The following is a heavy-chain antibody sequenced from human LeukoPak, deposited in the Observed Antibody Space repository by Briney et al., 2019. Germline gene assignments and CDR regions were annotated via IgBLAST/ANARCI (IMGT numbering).Heavy chain of an antibody. V-gene: IGHV1-24*01. CDR3: ARDHEIAHCGGDCHDAFDI. J-gene: IGHJ3*02. D-gene: IGHD2-21*02. CDR1: GYTLTELS. Sequence: ASVKVSCKVSGYTLTELSMHWVRQAPGKGLEWMGGFDPEDGETIYAQKFQGRVTITADESTSTAYMELSSLRSEDTAVYYCARDHEIAHCGGDCHDAFDIWGQGTMVTVSS. CDR2: FDPEDGET.